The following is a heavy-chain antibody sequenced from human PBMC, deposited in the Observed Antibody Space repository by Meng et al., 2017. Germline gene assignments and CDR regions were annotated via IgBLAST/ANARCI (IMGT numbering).Heavy chain of an antibody. CDR1: GFTFSSYE. D-gene: IGHD3-10*01. J-gene: IGHJ5*02. CDR2: ISSSGSTI. CDR3: AGAAPILLRGVYSNWFDP. Sequence: GGSLRLSCAASGFTFSSYEMNWVRQAPGKGLEWVSYISSSGSTIYYADSVKGRFTISRDNAKNSLYLQMNSLRAEDTSVYYCAGAAPILLRGVYSNWFDPWGQGTLVTVSS. V-gene: IGHV3-48*03.